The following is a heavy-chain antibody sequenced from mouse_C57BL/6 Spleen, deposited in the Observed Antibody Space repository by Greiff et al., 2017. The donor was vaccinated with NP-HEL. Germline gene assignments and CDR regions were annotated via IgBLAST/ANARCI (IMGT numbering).Heavy chain of an antibody. CDR2: IDPSDSYT. J-gene: IGHJ4*01. CDR1: GYTFTSYW. CDR3: ARGAMDY. V-gene: IGHV1-69*01. Sequence: QVQLQQPGAELVMPGASVKLSCKASGYTFTSYWMHWVKQRPGQGLEWIGEIDPSDSYTNYNQKFKGKATLTVDTSSSTAYMQLSSLTSEDSAVYYCARGAMDYWGQGTSVTVSS.